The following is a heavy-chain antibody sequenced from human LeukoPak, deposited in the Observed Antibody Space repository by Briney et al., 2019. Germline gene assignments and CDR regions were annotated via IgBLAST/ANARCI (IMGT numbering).Heavy chain of an antibody. V-gene: IGHV3-21*06. CDR3: ALGGNGAFDI. CDR1: GFTFSGYS. CDR2: ISSSSNYI. D-gene: IGHD2-8*01. Sequence: PGGSLRLSCAASGFTFSGYSMNWVRQAPGKGLEWVSSISSSSNYIYYADSVKGRFTISRDNAKYSLYLQLSNLRADDTAVYYCALGGNGAFDIWGQGTKVTVSP. J-gene: IGHJ3*02.